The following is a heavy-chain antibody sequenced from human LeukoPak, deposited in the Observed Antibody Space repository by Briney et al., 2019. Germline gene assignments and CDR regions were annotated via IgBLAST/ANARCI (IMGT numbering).Heavy chain of an antibody. D-gene: IGHD2-2*01. CDR2: ISGSGGST. V-gene: IGHV3-23*01. Sequence: GGSLRLSCAASGFTFSSYAMSWVRQAPGKGLEWVSAISGSGGSTYYADSVKGRFTISRDNSKNTLYLQMKSLRAADTAVYYCAKDEDGSGYVVEYWGQGTLVTVPS. CDR1: GFTFSSYA. J-gene: IGHJ4*02. CDR3: AKDEDGSGYVVEY.